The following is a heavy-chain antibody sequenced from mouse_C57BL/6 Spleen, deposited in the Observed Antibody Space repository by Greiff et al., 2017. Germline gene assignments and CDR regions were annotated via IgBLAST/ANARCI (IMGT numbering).Heavy chain of an antibody. V-gene: IGHV1-69*01. J-gene: IGHJ4*01. D-gene: IGHD1-1*01. Sequence: QVQLQQPGAELVMPGASVKLSCKASGYTFTSYWMHWVKQRPGQGLEWIGEIDPSDSYTNYNQKFKGKSTLTVDKSSSPAYMQLSSLTSEDSAVYYCARYYGSSRGAMDYWGQGTSVTVSS. CDR1: GYTFTSYW. CDR3: ARYYGSSRGAMDY. CDR2: IDPSDSYT.